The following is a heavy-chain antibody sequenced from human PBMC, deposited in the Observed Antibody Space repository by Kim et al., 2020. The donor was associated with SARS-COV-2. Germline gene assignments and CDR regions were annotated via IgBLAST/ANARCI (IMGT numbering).Heavy chain of an antibody. V-gene: IGHV4-59*01. D-gene: IGHD5-12*01. Sequence: SETLSLTCTVSGGSISSCYWSWIRQPPGKGLEWIGYIYYSGSTNYNPSLKSRVTISVDTSKNQFSLKLSSVTAADTAVYYCARGATQWLRLRNYYYYMDVWGKGTTVTVSS. CDR2: IYYSGST. CDR1: GGSISSCY. CDR3: ARGATQWLRLRNYYYYMDV. J-gene: IGHJ6*03.